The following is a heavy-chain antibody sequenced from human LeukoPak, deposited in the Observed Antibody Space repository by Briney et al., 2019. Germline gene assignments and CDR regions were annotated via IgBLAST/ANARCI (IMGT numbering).Heavy chain of an antibody. CDR1: RIIVSSNY. CDR2: IYSGGST. J-gene: IGHJ5*02. V-gene: IGHV3-66*01. Sequence: PGGSLRLSCVASRIIVSSNYMTWVRQAPGKGLEWVSVIYSGGSTYYADSVKGRFTISRDNSKNTLYLQMNNLRVEDTAVYYFARDRSWFVPWGQGTPVTVSS. D-gene: IGHD6-19*01. CDR3: ARDRSWFVP.